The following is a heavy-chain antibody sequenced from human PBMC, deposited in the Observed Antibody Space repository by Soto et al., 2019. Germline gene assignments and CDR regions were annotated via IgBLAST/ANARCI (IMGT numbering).Heavy chain of an antibody. D-gene: IGHD2-2*02. CDR2: INHSGST. Sequence: SETLSLTCAVYGGSFSGYYWSWIRQPPGKGLEWIGEINHSGSTNYNPSLKSRVTISVDTSKNQFSLKLSSVTAADTAVYYCARGVGYCSSTSCYSFDYWGQGTLVTVSS. V-gene: IGHV4-34*01. CDR1: GGSFSGYY. CDR3: ARGVGYCSSTSCYSFDY. J-gene: IGHJ4*02.